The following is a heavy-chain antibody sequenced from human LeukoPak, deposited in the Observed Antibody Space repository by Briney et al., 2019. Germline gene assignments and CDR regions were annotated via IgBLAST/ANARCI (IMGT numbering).Heavy chain of an antibody. V-gene: IGHV1-2*02. Sequence: ASVKVSCKASGYTFTGYYMHWVRQAPGQGLEWMGWINPNSGGTSYAQKFQGRVTMTRDTSISTAYMELSRLRSDDTAVYYCARDRELYYYDSSGYYFYDAFDIWGQGTMVTVSS. CDR1: GYTFTGYY. D-gene: IGHD3-22*01. CDR3: ARDRELYYYDSSGYYFYDAFDI. CDR2: INPNSGGT. J-gene: IGHJ3*02.